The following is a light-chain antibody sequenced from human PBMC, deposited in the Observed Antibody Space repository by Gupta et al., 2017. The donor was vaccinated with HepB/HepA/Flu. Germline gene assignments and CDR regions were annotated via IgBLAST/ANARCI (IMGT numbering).Light chain of an antibody. Sequence: EIVMNQSPDSLAVSLGEGATINCKSTQSVLYNSNNKNHLVWYQQKPGQPPKVLIHWASTRESGVPDRFSGSGSGTDFTLTISSLQAEDVAVYYCQQYQSLPLTFGRGTKVEIK. CDR1: QSVLYNSNNKNH. CDR3: QQYQSLPLT. J-gene: IGKJ1*01. V-gene: IGKV4-1*01. CDR2: WAS.